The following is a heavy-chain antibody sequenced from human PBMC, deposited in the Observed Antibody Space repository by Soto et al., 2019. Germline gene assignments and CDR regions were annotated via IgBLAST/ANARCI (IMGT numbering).Heavy chain of an antibody. Sequence: ASVKVSCKASGGTFSSYTISWVRQAPGQGLEWMGRIIPILGIANYAQKFQGRVTITADKSTSTAYMELSSLRSEDTAVYYCAIGGLITIFGVAPNDYWGQGTLVTVSS. J-gene: IGHJ4*02. D-gene: IGHD3-3*01. CDR1: GGTFSSYT. CDR3: AIGGLITIFGVAPNDY. CDR2: IIPILGIA. V-gene: IGHV1-69*02.